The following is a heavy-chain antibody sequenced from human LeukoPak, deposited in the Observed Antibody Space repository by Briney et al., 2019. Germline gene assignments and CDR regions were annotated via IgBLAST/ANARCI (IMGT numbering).Heavy chain of an antibody. D-gene: IGHD5-18*01. CDR2: ISHSGRT. Sequence: TLSLTCAVSGGSISSATYSWNWIRQPPGKGLEWIGYISHSGRTNYNPSLKSRVTMSVDRSKTQFSLRLTSVTAADTAVYYCARGYIYGPPFDYWGQGTLVTVSS. CDR3: ARGYIYGPPFDY. CDR1: GGSISSATYS. V-gene: IGHV4-30-2*01. J-gene: IGHJ4*02.